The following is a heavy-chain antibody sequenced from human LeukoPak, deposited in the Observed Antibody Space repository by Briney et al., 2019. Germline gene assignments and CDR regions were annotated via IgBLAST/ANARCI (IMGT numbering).Heavy chain of an antibody. Sequence: PGGSLRLSCAASGFTFSSYWMSWVRQAPGKGLEWVANIKQDGSGTYYVDSVKGRFTISRDNAKNSLYLQMNSLRAEDTAVYYCARVGMVYAITYFDYWGQGTLVTVSS. CDR2: IKQDGSGT. J-gene: IGHJ4*02. V-gene: IGHV3-7*01. CDR3: ARVGMVYAITYFDY. D-gene: IGHD2-8*01. CDR1: GFTFSSYW.